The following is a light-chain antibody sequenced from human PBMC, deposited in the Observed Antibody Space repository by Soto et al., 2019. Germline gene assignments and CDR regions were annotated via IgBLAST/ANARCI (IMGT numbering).Light chain of an antibody. J-gene: IGKJ2*01. CDR1: QSVNNW. Sequence: DIQMTQSPSTLSASVGDRVTITCRASQSVNNWLAWYQQKPGKAPKLLIHKASTLESGVPSRFSGSGSGTEFTLTISSLQPDDCATYYCQQYNSFSLYTCGQGTKLEIK. V-gene: IGKV1-5*03. CDR3: QQYNSFSLYT. CDR2: KAS.